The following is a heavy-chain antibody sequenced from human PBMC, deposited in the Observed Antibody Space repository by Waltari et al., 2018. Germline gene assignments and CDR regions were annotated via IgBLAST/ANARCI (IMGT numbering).Heavy chain of an antibody. CDR2: ISGSGGST. V-gene: IGHV3-23*01. J-gene: IGHJ4*02. Sequence: EVQLLESGGGLVQPGGSLRLSCAASGFTFSSYAMSWVRQAPGKGLEGVSAISGSGGSTYYADSVKGRFTISRDNSKNTLYLQMNSLRAEDTAVYYCAKDTTGTTYYFDYWGQGTLVTVSS. D-gene: IGHD1-1*01. CDR1: GFTFSSYA. CDR3: AKDTTGTTYYFDY.